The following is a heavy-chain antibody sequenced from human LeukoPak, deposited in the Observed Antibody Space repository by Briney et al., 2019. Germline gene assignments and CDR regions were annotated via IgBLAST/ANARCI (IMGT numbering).Heavy chain of an antibody. CDR3: ALIGVVIPPDTYDV. V-gene: IGHV3-30*02. Sequence: GGSLRLSCAASGFSFSSYGMNWVRQAPGKGLEWLAFIRYDGSDSYYADSVKGRFTISRDNSKKTLYLQMDSLRTEDTAFYYCALIGVVIPPDTYDVWGQGTLVTVSS. D-gene: IGHD2-21*01. CDR2: IRYDGSDS. CDR1: GFSFSSYG. J-gene: IGHJ3*01.